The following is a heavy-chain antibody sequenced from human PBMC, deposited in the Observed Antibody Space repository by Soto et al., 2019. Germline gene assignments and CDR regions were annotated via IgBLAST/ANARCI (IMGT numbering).Heavy chain of an antibody. D-gene: IGHD3-10*02. CDR2: MNPNSGNT. CDR1: GYTFTSYD. J-gene: IGHJ6*02. V-gene: IGHV1-8*01. Sequence: ASVKVACKASGYTFTSYDINWVRQATGQGLEWMGWMNPNSGNTGYAQKFQGRVTMTRNTSISTAYMELSSLRSEDTAVYYCARGALLCLWASEGYYYGMEVWGQGTTVSVAS. CDR3: ARGALLCLWASEGYYYGMEV.